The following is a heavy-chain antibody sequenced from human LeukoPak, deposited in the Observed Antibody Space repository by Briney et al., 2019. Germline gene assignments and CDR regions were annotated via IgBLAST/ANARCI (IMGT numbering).Heavy chain of an antibody. CDR3: ARDTELAVSGTFALHPKFDY. V-gene: IGHV1-18*01. D-gene: IGHD6-19*01. Sequence: ASVKVSCKASGYTFTSYGISWVRQAPGQGLEGMGWISAYNGNTNYAQKLQGRVTMTTDTSTSTAYMELRSLRSDDTAVYYCARDTELAVSGTFALHPKFDYWGQGTLVTVSS. J-gene: IGHJ4*02. CDR1: GYTFTSYG. CDR2: ISAYNGNT.